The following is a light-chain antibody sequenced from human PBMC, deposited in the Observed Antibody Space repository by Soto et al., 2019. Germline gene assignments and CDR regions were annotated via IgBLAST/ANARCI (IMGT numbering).Light chain of an antibody. V-gene: IGLV2-23*01. CDR1: SSDIGKYKV. J-gene: IGLJ3*02. CDR3: FSYVGNXLWL. Sequence: QSALTQPASVSGSPGQSITISCIGASSDIGKYKVVSWYQHHPGKVPKLLIYEATKRPSGVSDRFSGSKSDNTASLTISGIQAEDEADYYRFSYVGNXLWLFGAGPK. CDR2: EAT.